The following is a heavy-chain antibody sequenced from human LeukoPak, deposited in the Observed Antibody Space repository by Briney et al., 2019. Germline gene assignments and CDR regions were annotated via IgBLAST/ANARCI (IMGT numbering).Heavy chain of an antibody. J-gene: IGHJ1*01. V-gene: IGHV1-46*01. CDR2: INPSDDTT. CDR3: ARDGGSYGDCPH. Sequence: ASVKVSCKASGYTFTSNHMHWGRQAPGQGLEWMGIINPSDDTTTYAQKFRGRVTMTRDTSTSTVYMDLSSLRSEDTAVYYCARDGGSYGDCPHWGQGTLVTVSS. D-gene: IGHD4-17*01. CDR1: GYTFTSNH.